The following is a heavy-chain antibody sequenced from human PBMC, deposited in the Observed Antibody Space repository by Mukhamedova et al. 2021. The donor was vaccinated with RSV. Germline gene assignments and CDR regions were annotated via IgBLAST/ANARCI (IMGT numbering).Heavy chain of an antibody. CDR1: Y. Sequence: YMSWIRQAPGKGPEWIANISDTSADTNYADSVKGRFTISRDNAKNSLYLQMNGLRDEATASYYCARVRADVLLAEAAADFDLWGQGTL. V-gene: IGHV3-11*05. CDR2: ISDTSADT. J-gene: IGHJ4*02. D-gene: IGHD2-15*01. CDR3: ARVRADVLLAEAAADFDL.